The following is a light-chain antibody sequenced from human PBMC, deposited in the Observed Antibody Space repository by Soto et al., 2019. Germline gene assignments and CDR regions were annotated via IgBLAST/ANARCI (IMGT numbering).Light chain of an antibody. Sequence: EIVLTQSPATLSLSPGEIATLSCRASQSVSSYLAWYQQKPGQAPRLLIYDASNRATGIPARFSGSGSGTDITLTISSLEPEDFAVYYCQQRSNWPPSLTFGGGTKVEIK. J-gene: IGKJ4*01. CDR1: QSVSSY. V-gene: IGKV3-11*01. CDR3: QQRSNWPPSLT. CDR2: DAS.